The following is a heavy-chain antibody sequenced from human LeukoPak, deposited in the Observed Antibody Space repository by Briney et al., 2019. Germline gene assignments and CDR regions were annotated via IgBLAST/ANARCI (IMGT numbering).Heavy chain of an antibody. D-gene: IGHD3-10*01. CDR2: INHSGST. J-gene: IGHJ4*02. CDR1: GGSFSGYY. Sequence: SETLSLTCAVYGGSFSGYYWSWIRQPPGKGLEWIGEINHSGSTNYNPSLKSRVTISVDTSKNQFSLKLSSVTAADTAVYYCARFLDYGSGSYPGDYWGQGTLVTVSS. CDR3: ARFLDYGSGSYPGDY. V-gene: IGHV4-34*01.